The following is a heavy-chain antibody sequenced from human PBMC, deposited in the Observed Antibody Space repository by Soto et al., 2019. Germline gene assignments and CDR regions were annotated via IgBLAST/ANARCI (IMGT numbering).Heavy chain of an antibody. Sequence: EVQLVESGGGLVKPGGSLRLSCAASGFTFSSYSMNWVRQAPGKGLEWVSSISSSSSYIYYADSVKGRFTISRDNAKNSLYLQMNSLRAEDTAVYYCAGRSSSSPLDAFDIWGQGTMVTVSS. D-gene: IGHD6-6*01. CDR3: AGRSSSSPLDAFDI. J-gene: IGHJ3*02. CDR2: ISSSSSYI. CDR1: GFTFSSYS. V-gene: IGHV3-21*01.